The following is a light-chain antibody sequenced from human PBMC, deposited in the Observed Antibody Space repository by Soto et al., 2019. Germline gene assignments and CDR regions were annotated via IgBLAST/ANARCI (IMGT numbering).Light chain of an antibody. CDR1: QTVTTDY. Sequence: EVVLTQSPGTLSLSPGERATLSCRASQTVTTDYLSWYQQKPGQAPRLLIFGTSTRATGIPDRFSGRRSETDFSLTISRLEPEDFAVYYCQHYGTSPTFGQGTKVEIK. V-gene: IGKV3-20*01. CDR3: QHYGTSPT. J-gene: IGKJ1*01. CDR2: GTS.